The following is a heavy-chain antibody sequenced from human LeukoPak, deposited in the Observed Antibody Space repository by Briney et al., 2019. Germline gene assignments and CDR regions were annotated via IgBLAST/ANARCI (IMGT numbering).Heavy chain of an antibody. CDR3: AKTDYGHYSGFEV. V-gene: IGHV4-38-2*01. J-gene: IGHJ3*01. Sequence: PSETPSLTPVLSTYSPSSGNSWGWFRQPPGKGLEWIGSMYLSGTTYYNPSPKSRVTISVDKSENQFSRKVNFVTAADTAVYFCAKTDYGHYSGFEVWGQGIMVTVSS. CDR2: MYLSGTT. CDR1: TYSPSSGNS. D-gene: IGHD4-17*01.